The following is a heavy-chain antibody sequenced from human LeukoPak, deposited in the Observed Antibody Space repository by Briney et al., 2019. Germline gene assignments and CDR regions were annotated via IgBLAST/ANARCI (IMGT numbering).Heavy chain of an antibody. D-gene: IGHD6-6*01. CDR3: AKEGIDSGSSWSDP. J-gene: IGHJ5*02. Sequence: GRSLRLSSAASGFTFSSYGMHWVRQAPGKGLEWVAVISYDGSTKYYADSVKGRFTISRDNSKNTLYLQMNSLRAEDTAVYYCAKEGIDSGSSWSDPWGQGTLVTVSS. CDR1: GFTFSSYG. V-gene: IGHV3-30*18. CDR2: ISYDGSTK.